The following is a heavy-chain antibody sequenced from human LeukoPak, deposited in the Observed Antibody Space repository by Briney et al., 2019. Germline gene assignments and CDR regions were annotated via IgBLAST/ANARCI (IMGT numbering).Heavy chain of an antibody. J-gene: IGHJ4*02. D-gene: IGHD3-10*01. CDR1: GYTFTSYY. CDR3: ARDTYGSGSYLSY. Sequence: ASVKVSCKASGYTFTSYYIHWVRQAPGQGPERMGIIDPSGGGTTHAQKFQGRVTMTRDRSTSTVYIEVSSLRSEDTAVYYCARDTYGSGSYLSYWGQGTPVTVSS. CDR2: IDPSGGGT. V-gene: IGHV1-46*01.